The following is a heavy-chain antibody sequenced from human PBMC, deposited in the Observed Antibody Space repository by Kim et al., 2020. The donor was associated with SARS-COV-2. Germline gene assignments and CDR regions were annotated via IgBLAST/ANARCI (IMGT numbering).Heavy chain of an antibody. D-gene: IGHD3-3*01. Sequence: ASVKVSCKASGYTFTGYYMHWVRQAPGQGLEWMGRINPNSGGTNYAQKFQGRVTMTRDTSISTAYMELSRLRSDDTAVYYCASADELRFLEWYRMDVWGQGTTVTVSS. CDR3: ASADELRFLEWYRMDV. CDR1: GYTFTGYY. CDR2: INPNSGGT. J-gene: IGHJ6*02. V-gene: IGHV1-2*06.